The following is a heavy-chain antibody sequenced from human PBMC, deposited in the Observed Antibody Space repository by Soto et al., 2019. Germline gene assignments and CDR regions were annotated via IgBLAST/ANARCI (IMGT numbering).Heavy chain of an antibody. CDR3: AREGVTNYTDYYFDL. CDR2: IGGGGGSA. J-gene: IGHJ4*01. CDR1: GFTFTNYA. D-gene: IGHD4-4*01. Sequence: SWGSLRLSCAASGFTFTNYAINCFRHSPLEGLEWVSGIGGGGGSAYYADSVKGRFAISRDNAKTSLYLQMDSLRPEDTAIYYCAREGVTNYTDYYFDLWGHGALVTVSS. V-gene: IGHV3-23*01.